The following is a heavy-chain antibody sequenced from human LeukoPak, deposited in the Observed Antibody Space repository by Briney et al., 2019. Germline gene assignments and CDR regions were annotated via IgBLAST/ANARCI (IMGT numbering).Heavy chain of an antibody. CDR3: ARNKEQLPLDY. Sequence: SSETLSLTCTVSGGSISSGGYYWSWIRQPPGKGLEWIGYIYHSGSTYYNPSLKSRVTISVDRSKNQFSLKLSSVTAADTAVYYCARNKEQLPLDYWGQGTLVTVSS. D-gene: IGHD6-6*01. V-gene: IGHV4-30-2*01. J-gene: IGHJ4*02. CDR1: GGSISSGGYY. CDR2: IYHSGST.